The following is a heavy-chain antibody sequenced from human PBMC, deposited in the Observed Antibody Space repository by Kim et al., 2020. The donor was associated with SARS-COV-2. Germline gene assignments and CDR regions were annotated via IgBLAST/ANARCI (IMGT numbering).Heavy chain of an antibody. D-gene: IGHD3-10*01. CDR3: ARGLGVWFGEYFDY. CDR1: GFTFSSYE. J-gene: IGHJ4*02. Sequence: GGSLRLSCAASGFTFSSYEMNWVRQAPGKGLEWVSYISSSGSTIYYADSVKGRFTISRDNAKNSLYLQMNSLRAEDTAVYYCARGLGVWFGEYFDYWGQGTLVTVSS. V-gene: IGHV3-48*03. CDR2: ISSSGSTI.